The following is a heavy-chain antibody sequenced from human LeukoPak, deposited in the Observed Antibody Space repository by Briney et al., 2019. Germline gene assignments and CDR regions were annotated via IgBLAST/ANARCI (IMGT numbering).Heavy chain of an antibody. Sequence: GGSLRLSCAASGFTFSSYTMNWVRQAPGKGLEWVSSISSSNSYIYYADSVKGRLTISRDNAKNSLYLQMNSLRAEDTAVYYCATGSYGDYWGQGTLVTVSS. CDR3: ATGSYGDY. CDR1: GFTFSSYT. CDR2: ISSSNSYI. V-gene: IGHV3-21*01. D-gene: IGHD5-18*01. J-gene: IGHJ4*02.